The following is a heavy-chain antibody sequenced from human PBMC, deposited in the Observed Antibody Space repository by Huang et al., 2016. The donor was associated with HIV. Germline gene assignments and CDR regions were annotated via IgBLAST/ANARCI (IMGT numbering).Heavy chain of an antibody. D-gene: IGHD3-3*01. V-gene: IGHV4-59*11. Sequence: QVQLQESGPGLVKPSETLSLTCTVSGGSIRTHYWSWIRQPPGKGLEWIGSIDYSGITNYSPSPKCRVTIVIDTSNNQVSLGVNSATAADTAMYYCARDHHDFWRGYRRMYFFDHWGQGTLVTVSS. J-gene: IGHJ4*02. CDR2: IDYSGIT. CDR3: ARDHHDFWRGYRRMYFFDH. CDR1: GGSIRTHY.